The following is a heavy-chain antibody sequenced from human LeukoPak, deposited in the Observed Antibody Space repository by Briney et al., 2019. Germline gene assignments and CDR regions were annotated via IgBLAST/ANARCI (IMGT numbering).Heavy chain of an antibody. CDR2: INWNGGST. Sequence: GSLRLSCAASGFTFDDYGMSWVRQAPGKGLEWVSGINWNGGSTGYADSVKGRFTISRDNAKNSLYLQMNSLRAEDTAVYYCARAEATAGTDWYFDLWGRGTLVTVSS. CDR1: GFTFDDYG. V-gene: IGHV3-20*04. D-gene: IGHD6-13*01. J-gene: IGHJ2*01. CDR3: ARAEATAGTDWYFDL.